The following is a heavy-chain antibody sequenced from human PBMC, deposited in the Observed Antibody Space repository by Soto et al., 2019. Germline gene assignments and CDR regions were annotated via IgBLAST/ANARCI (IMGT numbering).Heavy chain of an antibody. CDR3: AREGAAAARMFDN. CDR2: INPNGDST. J-gene: IGHJ4*02. Sequence: QVQLVQSGAEVRNPGASVKVSCKASGYTFNMYYMHWVRQAPGQGLEWMGVINPNGDSTTYAQKFQGRITMTRDTSTSTVYMDLTSLRSEDTAVYYCAREGAAAARMFDNWGQGTLVTVSS. CDR1: GYTFNMYY. D-gene: IGHD6-13*01. V-gene: IGHV1-46*02.